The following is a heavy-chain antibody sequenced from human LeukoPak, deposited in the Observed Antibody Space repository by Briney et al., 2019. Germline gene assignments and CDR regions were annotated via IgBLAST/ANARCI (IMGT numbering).Heavy chain of an antibody. D-gene: IGHD1-26*01. J-gene: IGHJ6*02. V-gene: IGHV3-15*01. CDR1: GFTFSAYA. Sequence: GGSLRLSCEASGFTFSAYAMSWVRQAPGKGLEWVGRINSKTDGGTTQYAAPVTGRLTISRDDSKNPLYLQMNGLKPEDTAVYYCTTSIVGATGRRGYYYGMDVWGQGTTVTVSS. CDR2: INSKTDGGTT. CDR3: TTSIVGATGRRGYYYGMDV.